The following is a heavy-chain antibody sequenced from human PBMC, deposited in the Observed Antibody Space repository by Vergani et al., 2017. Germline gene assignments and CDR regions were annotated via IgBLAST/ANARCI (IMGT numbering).Heavy chain of an antibody. CDR3: GRGADFYGLGSRLLDL. V-gene: IGHV4-59*01. CDR1: GGSMRGYY. D-gene: IGHD3-10*01. Sequence: QVRLQESGPGLVKPSETLSLTCSVSGGSMRGYYWSWIRQPPGKKREWIGYMYHSGSTNYNPSLETRVTISGDTTKNQFSLKLNSVAAADTAVSYCGRGADFYGLGSRLLDLWGQGILVTVSS. CDR2: MYHSGST. J-gene: IGHJ5*02.